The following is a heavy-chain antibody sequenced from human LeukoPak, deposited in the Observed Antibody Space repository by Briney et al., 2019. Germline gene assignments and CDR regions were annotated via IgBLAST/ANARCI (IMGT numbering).Heavy chain of an antibody. J-gene: IGHJ4*02. D-gene: IGHD6-13*01. CDR1: GFTFSGYS. Sequence: GGSLRLSCAAPGFTFSGYSMNWVRQAPGKGLEWVSSISTTSDYIHYADSLKGRVAISRDNAKNSLYLQMNSLRAEDTAVYYCARGGIYSQGFDYWGQGSLVTVSS. CDR3: ARGGIYSQGFDY. CDR2: ISTTSDYI. V-gene: IGHV3-21*01.